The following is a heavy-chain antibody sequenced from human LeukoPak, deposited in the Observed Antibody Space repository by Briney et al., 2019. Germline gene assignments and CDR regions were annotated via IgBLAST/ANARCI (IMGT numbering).Heavy chain of an antibody. Sequence: ASVKVSCKASGYTFTGYYMHWVRQAPGQGLEWMGWINPNSGGTNYAQKFQGRVTMTRDTSISTAYMELSRLRSDDTAVYYCARVGRGGGGSSPPSFYYWGQGTLVTVSS. CDR3: ARVGRGGGGSSPPSFYY. J-gene: IGHJ4*02. CDR1: GYTFTGYY. V-gene: IGHV1-2*02. D-gene: IGHD2/OR15-2a*01. CDR2: INPNSGGT.